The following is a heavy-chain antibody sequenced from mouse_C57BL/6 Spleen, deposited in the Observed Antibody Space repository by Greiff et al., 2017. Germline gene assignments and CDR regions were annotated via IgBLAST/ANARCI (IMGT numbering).Heavy chain of an antibody. J-gene: IGHJ4*01. V-gene: IGHV1-81*01. CDR1: GYTFTSYG. CDR3: ARAHYYGSTYYYAMDY. Sequence: QVQLQQSGAELARPGASVKLSCKASGYTFTSYGISWVKQRTGQGLEWIGEIYPRSGNTYYNEKFKGKATLTADKSSSTAYMELRSLTSEDSAVYFGARAHYYGSTYYYAMDYWGQGTSVTVSS. D-gene: IGHD1-1*01. CDR2: IYPRSGNT.